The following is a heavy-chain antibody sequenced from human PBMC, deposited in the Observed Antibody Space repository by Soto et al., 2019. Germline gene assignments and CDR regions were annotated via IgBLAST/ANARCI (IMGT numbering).Heavy chain of an antibody. Sequence: GGSLRLSCAASGFTFSNAWMNWVRQAPGKGLEWVGRIKSKTDGGTTDYAAPVKGRFTISRDDSKNTLYLQMNSLKTEDTAVYYCTTVSVEFWYQLLCSWSCGMDVWGQGTTVTVSS. CDR2: IKSKTDGGTT. CDR1: GFTFSNAW. CDR3: TTVSVEFWYQLLCSWSCGMDV. D-gene: IGHD2-2*01. J-gene: IGHJ6*02. V-gene: IGHV3-15*07.